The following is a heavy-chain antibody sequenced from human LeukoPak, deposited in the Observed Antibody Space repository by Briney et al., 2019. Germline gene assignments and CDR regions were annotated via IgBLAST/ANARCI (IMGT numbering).Heavy chain of an antibody. D-gene: IGHD3-3*01. V-gene: IGHV3-21*01. CDR3: AREAILRFLEWLGDYYYMDV. Sequence: AGGSLRLSCAASGFTVSSNYMSWVRQAPGKGLEWVSSISSSSSYIYYADSVKGRFTISRDNAKNSLYLQMNSLRAEDTAVYYCAREAILRFLEWLGDYYYMDVWGKGTTVTVSS. CDR1: GFTVSSNY. J-gene: IGHJ6*03. CDR2: ISSSSSYI.